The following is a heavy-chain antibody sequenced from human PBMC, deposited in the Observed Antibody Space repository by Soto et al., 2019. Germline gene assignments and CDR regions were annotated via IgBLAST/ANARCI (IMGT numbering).Heavy chain of an antibody. D-gene: IGHD3-3*01. CDR2: IYWDGDK. CDR1: GFSLSTSGAA. J-gene: IGHJ5*02. Sequence: QINLIESGPTLVKPTQTLTLTCTFSGFSLSTSGAAVGWVRQPPGRALEWRALIYWDGDKRYNASLGNRLTITKDTSMNQVVLTLTNVDPADTATYYCAHRATMTIFGLIMEHGIWFDPWGQGTRVIVSS. V-gene: IGHV2-5*02. CDR3: AHRATMTIFGLIMEHGIWFDP.